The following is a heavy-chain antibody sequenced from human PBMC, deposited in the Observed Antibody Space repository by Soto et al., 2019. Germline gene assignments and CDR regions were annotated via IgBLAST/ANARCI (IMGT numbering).Heavy chain of an antibody. J-gene: IGHJ4*02. D-gene: IGHD1-26*01. V-gene: IGHV1-2*02. CDR1: GNTLTGYF. Sequence: ASVKVSCKASGNTLTGYFLHWVRQARGQGLEWMGWFNSNSGGTKNAQKFQGRVAMTRDTSISTAYMELSRLRSDDTAVYYCAVQRSDYYKYFDYWGQGTLVTVSS. CDR3: AVQRSDYYKYFDY. CDR2: FNSNSGGT.